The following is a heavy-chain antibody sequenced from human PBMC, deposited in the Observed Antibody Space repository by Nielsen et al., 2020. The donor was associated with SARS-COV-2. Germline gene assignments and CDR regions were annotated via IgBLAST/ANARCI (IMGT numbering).Heavy chain of an antibody. CDR3: ARAELGIAAAGPDY. J-gene: IGHJ4*02. Sequence: GESLKISCAASGFTFSSYAMHWVRQAPGKGLEWVAVISYDGSNKYYADSVKGRFTISRDNSKNTLYLQMNSLRAEDTAVYYCARAELGIAAAGPDYWGQGTLVTVSS. V-gene: IGHV3-30-3*01. D-gene: IGHD6-13*01. CDR2: ISYDGSNK. CDR1: GFTFSSYA.